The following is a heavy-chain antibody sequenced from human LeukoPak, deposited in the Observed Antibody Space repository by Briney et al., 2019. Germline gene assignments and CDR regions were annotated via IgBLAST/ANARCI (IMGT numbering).Heavy chain of an antibody. CDR2: IRSKANSYAT. CDR1: GFTFSDSA. J-gene: IGHJ4*02. Sequence: PGGSLKLSCAASGFTFSDSAMHWVRQASGKGLEWVGRIRSKANSYATAYAASVKGRFTISRDDSKNTAYLQMNSLKIEDTAVYYRSFPPEGGARGLEYWGQGTLVTVSS. D-gene: IGHD3-16*01. V-gene: IGHV3-73*01. CDR3: SFPPEGGARGLEY.